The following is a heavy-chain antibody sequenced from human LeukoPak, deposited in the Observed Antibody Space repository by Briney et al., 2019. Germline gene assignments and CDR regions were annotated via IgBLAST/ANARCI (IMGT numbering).Heavy chain of an antibody. CDR1: GYTFTSYG. D-gene: IGHD4-17*01. CDR3: ASGMDYGLAHAFDI. V-gene: IGHV1-18*01. CDR2: ISAHNGNT. Sequence: ASVKVSCKASGYTFTSYGISWVRQAPGQGLEWMGWISAHNGNTNYAQKLQGRVTMTTDTSTSTAYMELRSLRSDDTAVYYCASGMDYGLAHAFDIWGQGTMVTVSS. J-gene: IGHJ3*02.